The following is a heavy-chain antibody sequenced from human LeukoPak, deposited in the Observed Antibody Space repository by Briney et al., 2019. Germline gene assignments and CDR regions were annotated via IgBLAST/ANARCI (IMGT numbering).Heavy chain of an antibody. D-gene: IGHD1-1*01. V-gene: IGHV5-51*01. CDR1: GYSFTYYW. CDR2: IYPGDSDT. Sequence: GESLKISCKGSGYSFTYYWIGWVRQMPGKGLEWVGIIYPGDSDTRYRPSCQGQVTISVDKSISTAYLQWSSLKASDTAMYYCARQDGNSKYYFDYWGQGTLVTVSS. J-gene: IGHJ4*02. CDR3: ARQDGNSKYYFDY.